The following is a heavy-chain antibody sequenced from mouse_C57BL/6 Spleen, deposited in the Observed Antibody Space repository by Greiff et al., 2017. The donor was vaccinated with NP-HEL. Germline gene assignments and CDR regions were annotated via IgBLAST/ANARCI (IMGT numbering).Heavy chain of an antibody. J-gene: IGHJ2*01. CDR1: GYTFTSYW. Sequence: QVQLKQPGAELVKPGASVKLSCKASGYTFTSYWMQWVKQRPGQGLEWIGEIDPSDSYTNYNQKFKGKATLTVDTSSSTAYMQLSSLTSEDSAVYYCARRGPYSNLDYWGQGTTLTVSS. D-gene: IGHD2-5*01. CDR2: IDPSDSYT. CDR3: ARRGPYSNLDY. V-gene: IGHV1-50*01.